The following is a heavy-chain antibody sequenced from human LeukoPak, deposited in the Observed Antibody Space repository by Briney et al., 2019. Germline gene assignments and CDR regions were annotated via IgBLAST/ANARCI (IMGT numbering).Heavy chain of an antibody. Sequence: GGSLRLSCAASGFTFSSYAMSWVRQAPGKGLEWVSAISGSGGSTYYADSVKGRFTISRDNAKNSLYLQMNSLRAEDTAVYYCARDYYYAYNSDPTFDYWGQGTLVTVSS. J-gene: IGHJ4*02. D-gene: IGHD3-10*01. CDR3: ARDYYYAYNSDPTFDY. CDR1: GFTFSSYA. V-gene: IGHV3-23*01. CDR2: ISGSGGST.